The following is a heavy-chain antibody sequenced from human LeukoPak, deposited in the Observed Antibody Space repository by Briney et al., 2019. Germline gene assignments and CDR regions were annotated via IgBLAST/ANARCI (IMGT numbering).Heavy chain of an antibody. J-gene: IGHJ4*02. D-gene: IGHD6-19*01. CDR1: GVSISSYY. CDR3: ARAPEFSSGWLLDC. CDR2: IHGSGST. V-gene: IGHV4-4*07. Sequence: PSETLSLTCTVSGVSISSYYWTWIRQTAGKGLEWIGRIHGSGSTNYNPSLVSRVTMSLDTSKNQFSLKVSSVTAADTGVYYCARAPEFSSGWLLDCWGQGSLATVSS.